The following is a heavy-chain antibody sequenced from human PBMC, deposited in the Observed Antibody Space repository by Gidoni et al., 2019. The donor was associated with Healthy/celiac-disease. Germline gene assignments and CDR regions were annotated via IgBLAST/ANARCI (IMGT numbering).Heavy chain of an antibody. J-gene: IGHJ1*01. CDR3: ARDPGYSSSGGGGYFQH. D-gene: IGHD6-6*01. CDR2: IIPIFGTA. CDR1: GGTFSSYA. Sequence: QVQLVQSGAEVKKPGSSVKVSCKASGGTFSSYAISWVRQAPGQGLAWMGGIIPIFGTANHAQTFQGRVTITADESTSTAYMERSSLRSEDTAVYYCARDPGYSSSGGGGYFQHWGQGTLVTVSS. V-gene: IGHV1-69*01.